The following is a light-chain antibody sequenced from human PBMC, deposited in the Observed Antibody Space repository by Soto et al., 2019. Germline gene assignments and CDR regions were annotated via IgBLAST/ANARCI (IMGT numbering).Light chain of an antibody. CDR1: SSSIGTNF. CDR2: SNN. Sequence: QSVLTQPPSASGTPGQRVSISCAGYSSSIGTNFVYWYQQLPGTAPKVLIHSNNQRPSGVPDRFSGSKSGTSASLAISGLRSEDEADYYCEEWDDKLSTYVFGSGTKVTX. J-gene: IGLJ1*01. CDR3: EEWDDKLSTYV. V-gene: IGLV1-47*02.